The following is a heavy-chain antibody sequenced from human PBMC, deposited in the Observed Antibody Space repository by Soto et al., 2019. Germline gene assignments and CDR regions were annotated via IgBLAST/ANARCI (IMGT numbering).Heavy chain of an antibody. D-gene: IGHD2-2*01. CDR1: GYTFTSYD. CDR3: ASAPVVPAAMNPVWVWFDP. Sequence: ASVKVSCKASGYTFTSYDINWVRQATGQGLEWMGWMNPNSGNTGYAQKFQGRVTMTRNTSISTAYMELSSLRSEDTAVYYCASAPVVPAAMNPVWVWFDPWGQGTLVTVSS. V-gene: IGHV1-8*01. J-gene: IGHJ5*02. CDR2: MNPNSGNT.